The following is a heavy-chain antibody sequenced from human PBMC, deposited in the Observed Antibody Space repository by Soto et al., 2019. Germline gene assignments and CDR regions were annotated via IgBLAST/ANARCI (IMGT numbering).Heavy chain of an antibody. CDR3: ARERSPHQLVLVLVFDY. Sequence: ASVKVSCKASGYTFTSYGISWVRQAPGQGLEWMGWISAYNGNTNYAQKLQGRVTMTTDTSTSTAYMELRSLRSDDTAVYYCARERSPHQLVLVLVFDYWGQGTLVTVSS. V-gene: IGHV1-18*01. J-gene: IGHJ4*02. CDR2: ISAYNGNT. CDR1: GYTFTSYG. D-gene: IGHD6-13*01.